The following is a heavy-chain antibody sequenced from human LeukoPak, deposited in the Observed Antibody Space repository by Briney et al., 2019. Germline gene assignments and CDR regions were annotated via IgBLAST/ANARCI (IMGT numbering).Heavy chain of an antibody. D-gene: IGHD6-19*01. J-gene: IGHJ4*02. Sequence: ASVKVSCKASGYTFTGYYMHWVRQAPGQGLEWMGWINPNSGGTNYAQKFQGWVTMTRDTSISTAYMELSRLRSDDTAVYYCARGDPEYSSGWWADYWGQGTLVTVSS. CDR3: ARGDPEYSSGWWADY. V-gene: IGHV1-2*04. CDR2: INPNSGGT. CDR1: GYTFTGYY.